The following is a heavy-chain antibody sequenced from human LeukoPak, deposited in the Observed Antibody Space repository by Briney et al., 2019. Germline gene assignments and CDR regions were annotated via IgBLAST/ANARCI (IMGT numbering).Heavy chain of an antibody. Sequence: PGGSLRLSCAASGFTFSDYYMSWIRQAPGKGLEWVSYISSSGSTIYYADSVKGRFTISRDNAKNSLYLQMNSLRAEDTAVYYCARDRKGPLRFLRTGAFDIWGQGTMVTVSS. CDR1: GFTFSDYY. J-gene: IGHJ3*02. CDR2: ISSSGSTI. D-gene: IGHD4-17*01. V-gene: IGHV3-11*04. CDR3: ARDRKGPLRFLRTGAFDI.